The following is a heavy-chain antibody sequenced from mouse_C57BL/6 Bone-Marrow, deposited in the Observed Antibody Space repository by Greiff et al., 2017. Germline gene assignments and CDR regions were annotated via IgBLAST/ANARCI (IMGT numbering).Heavy chain of an antibody. Sequence: QVQLQQPGAELVMPGASVKLSCKASGYTFTSYWMHWVKQRPGQGLEWIGEIDPSDSYTNYNQKFKGKSTLTVDKSSSTAYMQLGSLTSEDSAVYYCARWGLGDYWGQGTTLTVSS. V-gene: IGHV1-69*01. D-gene: IGHD4-1*01. J-gene: IGHJ2*01. CDR1: GYTFTSYW. CDR3: ARWGLGDY. CDR2: IDPSDSYT.